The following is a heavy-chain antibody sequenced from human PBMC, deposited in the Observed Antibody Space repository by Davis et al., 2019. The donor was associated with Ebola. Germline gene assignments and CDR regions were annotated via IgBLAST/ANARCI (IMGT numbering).Heavy chain of an antibody. V-gene: IGHV1-18*04. CDR1: GYTFTGYY. D-gene: IGHD3-22*01. CDR2: ISAYNGNT. CDR3: ARDSSGYYFFDY. J-gene: IGHJ4*02. Sequence: ASVKVSCKASGYTFTGYYMHWVRQAPGQGLEWMGWISAYNGNTNYAQKLQGRVTMTTDTSTSTAYMELRNLRSDDTAVYYCARDSSGYYFFDYWGQGTLVTVSS.